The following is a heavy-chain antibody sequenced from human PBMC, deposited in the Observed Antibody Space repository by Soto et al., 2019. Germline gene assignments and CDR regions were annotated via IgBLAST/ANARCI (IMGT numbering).Heavy chain of an antibody. D-gene: IGHD3-22*01. CDR1: GYTFTSYA. J-gene: IGHJ3*02. CDR2: LNAGNGNT. CDR3: ARDRFYYYDSSGYYQCGDAFDI. V-gene: IGHV1-3*05. Sequence: QVQLVQSGAEEKKPGASVKVTCKASGYTFTSYARHWMRLAPGQRLEWMGWLNAGNGNTKYSQKFQGRVTITRDTSASTAYMEMSSLRSEDTAVYYCARDRFYYYDSSGYYQCGDAFDIWGQGTMVTVSS.